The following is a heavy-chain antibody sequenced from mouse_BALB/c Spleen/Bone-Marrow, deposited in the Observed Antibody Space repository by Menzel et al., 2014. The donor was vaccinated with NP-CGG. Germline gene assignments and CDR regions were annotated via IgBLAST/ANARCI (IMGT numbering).Heavy chain of an antibody. D-gene: IGHD1-1*01. Sequence: QVQLQQSGAELMKPGASVKISCKATGYTFSSHWIEWVKQRPGHGLEWIGEILPGSGSTNYNEKFKGKATFTADTSSNTAYMQLGSLTSEDSAVYYCAREDGLWYFDVWGAGTTVTVSS. J-gene: IGHJ1*01. V-gene: IGHV1-9*01. CDR2: ILPGSGST. CDR1: GYTFSSHW. CDR3: AREDGLWYFDV.